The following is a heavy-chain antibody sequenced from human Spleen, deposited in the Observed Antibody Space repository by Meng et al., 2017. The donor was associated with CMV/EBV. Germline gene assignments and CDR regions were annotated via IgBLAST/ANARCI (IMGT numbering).Heavy chain of an antibody. CDR2: IYYSGST. V-gene: IGHV4-39*07. CDR3: ARDAPLSDV. CDR1: GGSISSSSYY. Sequence: GSLRLSCTVSGGSISSSSYYWGWIRQPPGKGLEWIGSIYYSGSTYYNPSLKSRVTISVDTSKNQFSLKLSSVTAADTAVYYCARDAPLSDVWGQGTTVTVSS. J-gene: IGHJ6*02.